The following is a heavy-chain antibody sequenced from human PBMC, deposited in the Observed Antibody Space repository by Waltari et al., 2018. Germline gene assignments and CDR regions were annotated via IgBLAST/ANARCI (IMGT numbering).Heavy chain of an antibody. V-gene: IGHV4-39*01. J-gene: IGHJ4*02. Sequence: QLQLQESGPGLVKPSETLSLTCTVSGGSISSSSYYWGWIRQPPGKGLEWIGSIYYSGSPYYNPSLKSGVTISVDTSKNQFSLKLSSVTAADTAVYYCANLAYCGGDCSPPFDYWGQGTLVTVSS. CDR3: ANLAYCGGDCSPPFDY. D-gene: IGHD2-21*01. CDR1: GGSISSSSYY. CDR2: IYYSGSP.